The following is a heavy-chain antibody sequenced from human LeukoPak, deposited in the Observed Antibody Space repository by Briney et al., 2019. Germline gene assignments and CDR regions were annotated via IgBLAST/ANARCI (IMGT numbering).Heavy chain of an antibody. D-gene: IGHD5-24*01. J-gene: IGHJ4*02. CDR1: GYTFTSYG. Sequence: ASVKVSCKASGYTFTSYGISWVRQAPGQGLEWMGWISVYNGNTNYAQKLQGSVTMTTDTSTSTAYMELRSPRSDDTAVYYCAREWLQFFDYWGQGTLVTVSS. CDR2: ISVYNGNT. V-gene: IGHV1-18*01. CDR3: AREWLQFFDY.